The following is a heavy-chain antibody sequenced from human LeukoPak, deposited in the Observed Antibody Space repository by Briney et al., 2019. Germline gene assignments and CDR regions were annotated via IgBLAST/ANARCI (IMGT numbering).Heavy chain of an antibody. J-gene: IGHJ6*03. CDR2: INHSGST. Sequence: SETLSLTCAVYGWSFSGYYWSWIRQPPGKGLEWVGEINHSGSTNYNPSLKSRVTISVDTSKNQFSLKLSSVTAADTAVYYCARLRAAYYYYMDVWGKGTTVTVSS. CDR1: GWSFSGYY. CDR3: ARLRAAYYYYMDV. V-gene: IGHV4-34*01.